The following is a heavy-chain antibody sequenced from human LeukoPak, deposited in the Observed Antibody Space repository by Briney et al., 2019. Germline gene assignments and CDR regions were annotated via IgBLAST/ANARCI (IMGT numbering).Heavy chain of an antibody. D-gene: IGHD3/OR15-3a*01. CDR2: IKQDGSEK. CDR1: GFVFRHYW. CDR3: ARAWTGDY. Sequence: GGSLRLSCTASGFVFRHYWMSWVRQAPGKGLEWVASIKQDGSEKFCVDSVKGRFTISRDNAKNSVYLQMNSLRAEDTAVYYCARAWTGDYWGQGTLVTVSS. J-gene: IGHJ4*02. V-gene: IGHV3-7*04.